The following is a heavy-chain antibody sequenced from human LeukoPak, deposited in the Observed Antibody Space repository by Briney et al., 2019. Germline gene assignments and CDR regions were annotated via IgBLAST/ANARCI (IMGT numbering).Heavy chain of an antibody. CDR2: IYYSGST. CDR1: GGSISSSSYY. J-gene: IGHJ6*03. V-gene: IGHV4-39*07. CDR3: AREARDGELLWFGELYPKPYYYYYMDV. D-gene: IGHD3-10*01. Sequence: PSETLSLTCTVSGGSISSSSYYWGWIRQPPGKGLEWIGSIYYSGSTYYNPSLKSRVTISVDTSKNQFSLKLSSVTAADTAVYYCAREARDGELLWFGELYPKPYYYYYMDVWGKGTTVTVSS.